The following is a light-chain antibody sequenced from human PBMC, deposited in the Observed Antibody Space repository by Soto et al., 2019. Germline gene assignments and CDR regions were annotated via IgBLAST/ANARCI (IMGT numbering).Light chain of an antibody. Sequence: DIQMTQSPSTLSASVGDRVTITCRASQSISNWLAWYQQKPGKAPKLLIYDVSSLESGVPSRFSGSGSGTEFTLTISSLQPDDFATYYFQQYNSYPWTFGQGTKVEIK. V-gene: IGKV1-5*01. J-gene: IGKJ1*01. CDR1: QSISNW. CDR2: DVS. CDR3: QQYNSYPWT.